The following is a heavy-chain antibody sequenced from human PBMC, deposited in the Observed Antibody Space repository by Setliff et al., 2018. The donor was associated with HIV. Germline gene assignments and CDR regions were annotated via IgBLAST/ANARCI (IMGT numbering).Heavy chain of an antibody. CDR3: ARDDYATTDLDF. Sequence: ASVKVSCKASGYTFTDYGINWGRQAPGQGLEWMGWINTNNGNPTYAQGFTGRFVFSSDTSVRTAYLQIVGLKAEDTAVYFCARDDYATTDLDFWGQGHLVTVSS. V-gene: IGHV7-4-1*01. D-gene: IGHD4-17*01. J-gene: IGHJ4*02. CDR2: INTNNGNP. CDR1: GYTFTDYG.